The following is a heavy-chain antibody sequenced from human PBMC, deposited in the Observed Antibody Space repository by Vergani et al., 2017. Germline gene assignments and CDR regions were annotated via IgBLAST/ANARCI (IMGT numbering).Heavy chain of an antibody. D-gene: IGHD5-18*01. V-gene: IGHV3-15*01. J-gene: IGHJ4*02. CDR1: GFTFSNAW. CDR2: IKSKTDGGTT. CDR3: AKDWSGYSYGDRVYYFDY. Sequence: EVQLVESGGGLIQPGGSLRLSCAASGFTFSNAWMSWVRQAPGKGLEWVGRIKSKTDGGTTDYAAPVKGRFTISRDDSKNTLYLQMNSLRAEDTAVYYCAKDWSGYSYGDRVYYFDYWGQGTLVTVSS.